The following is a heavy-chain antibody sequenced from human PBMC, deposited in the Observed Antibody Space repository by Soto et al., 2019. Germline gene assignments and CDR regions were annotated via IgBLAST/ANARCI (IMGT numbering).Heavy chain of an antibody. CDR2: ISYSGTT. Sequence: QVQLQESGPGLVKPSQTLSLTCTVSGDSISSINNYWSWIRQPPGEGLEWIGFISYSGTTSYSPSLKLRVAISLDTSKNQFSLSLNFVTAADTAVYYCARGRGYSYGLDPWGQGSLVTVSS. CDR3: ARGRGYSYGLDP. J-gene: IGHJ5*02. D-gene: IGHD5-18*01. CDR1: GDSISSINNY. V-gene: IGHV4-30-4*01.